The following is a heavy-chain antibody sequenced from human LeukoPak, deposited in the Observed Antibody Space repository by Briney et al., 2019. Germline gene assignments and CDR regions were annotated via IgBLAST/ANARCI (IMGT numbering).Heavy chain of an antibody. Sequence: GGSLRLSCAASGFTFSSNAMHWVRQAPGKGLEWVASISSDGSSKYYADSVKGRFTISRDNSKNTLYLQMNSLRTEDMAVYYCARARGYYDSSGYYPNWFDPWGQGTLVTVSS. D-gene: IGHD3-22*01. CDR2: ISSDGSSK. CDR1: GFTFSSNA. J-gene: IGHJ5*02. V-gene: IGHV3-30*03. CDR3: ARARGYYDSSGYYPNWFDP.